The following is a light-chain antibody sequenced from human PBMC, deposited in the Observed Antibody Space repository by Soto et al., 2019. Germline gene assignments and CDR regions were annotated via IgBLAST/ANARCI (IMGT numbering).Light chain of an antibody. V-gene: IGLV2-14*02. CDR2: EAT. Sequence: QSVLTQPASVSGSPGQSITISCTGTSSDVGSFNLVSWYQQHPGKAPQLMIYEATKRPSGVSNRFSGSKSGNTASLTISGLQAEDEADYYCSSYTTSSTRVFGTGTKVTVL. CDR1: SSDVGSFNL. CDR3: SSYTTSSTRV. J-gene: IGLJ1*01.